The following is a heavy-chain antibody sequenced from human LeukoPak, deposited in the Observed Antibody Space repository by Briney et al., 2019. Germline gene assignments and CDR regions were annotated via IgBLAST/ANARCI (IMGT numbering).Heavy chain of an antibody. CDR1: GYTLTSYD. J-gene: IGHJ6*03. Sequence: ASVKVSCKASGYTLTSYDINWVRQATGQGLEWMGWMNPNSGNTGYAQKFQGRVTMTRNTSISTAYMELSSLRSEDTAVYYCGRGGYGDYYYYYMDVWGKGTTVTVSS. CDR2: MNPNSGNT. CDR3: GRGGYGDYYYYYMDV. D-gene: IGHD5-12*01. V-gene: IGHV1-8*01.